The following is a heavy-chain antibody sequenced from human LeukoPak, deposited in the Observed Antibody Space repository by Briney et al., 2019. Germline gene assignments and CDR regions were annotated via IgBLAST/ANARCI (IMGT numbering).Heavy chain of an antibody. V-gene: IGHV4-30-4*08. CDR1: GGSISSGDYY. CDR2: IYYSGST. D-gene: IGHD3-22*01. CDR3: AREKSTGYWFDP. J-gene: IGHJ5*02. Sequence: SETLSLTCTVSGGSISSGDYYWSWIRQPPGKGLEWIGYIYYSGSTYYNPSLKSRVTISVDTSKNQFSLKLSSVTAADTAVYYCAREKSTGYWFDPWGQGTLVTVFS.